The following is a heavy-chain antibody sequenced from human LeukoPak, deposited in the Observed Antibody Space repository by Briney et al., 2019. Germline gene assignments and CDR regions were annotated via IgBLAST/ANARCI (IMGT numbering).Heavy chain of an antibody. J-gene: IGHJ4*02. V-gene: IGHV3-53*01. Sequence: GGSLRLSCAASGFTVSSSYMSWVRQAPGKGLEWVSLIYSGGSTYYAASVKGRFTISRDNSKNTLYLQMNSLRPEDTAVYYCAKGYNYAYEYWGQGSLVTVSS. CDR2: IYSGGST. CDR1: GFTVSSSY. CDR3: AKGYNYAYEY. D-gene: IGHD5-18*01.